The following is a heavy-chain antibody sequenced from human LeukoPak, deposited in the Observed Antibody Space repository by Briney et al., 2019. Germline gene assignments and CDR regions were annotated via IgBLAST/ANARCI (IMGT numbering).Heavy chain of an antibody. D-gene: IGHD6-6*01. CDR1: GFTVSTNY. Sequence: GGSLRLSCAASGFTVSTNYMAWVRQAPGKGLEWVSVIYSGGSTFYADSVKGRFTISRDNSKNTLYLQMNSLRAEDTAVYYCARASIAASGYYFDYWGQGTLVTVSS. V-gene: IGHV3-66*02. J-gene: IGHJ4*02. CDR3: ARASIAASGYYFDY. CDR2: IYSGGST.